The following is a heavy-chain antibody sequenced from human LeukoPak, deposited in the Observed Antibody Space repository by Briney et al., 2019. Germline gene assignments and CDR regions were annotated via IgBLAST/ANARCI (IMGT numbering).Heavy chain of an antibody. Sequence: SETLSLTCTVSGGSISSSSYYWGWIRQPPGKGLEWMGSIYYRGSTYYNPSLKSRVTISVDTSKNQFSPKLSSVTAADTAVYYCAREHCSGGSCYSIYYYYYMDVWGKGTTVTVSS. CDR2: IYYRGST. D-gene: IGHD2-15*01. CDR1: GGSISSSSYY. V-gene: IGHV4-39*07. CDR3: AREHCSGGSCYSIYYYYYMDV. J-gene: IGHJ6*03.